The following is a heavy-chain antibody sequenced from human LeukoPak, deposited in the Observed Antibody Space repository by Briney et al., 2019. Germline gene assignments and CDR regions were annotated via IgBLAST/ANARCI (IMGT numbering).Heavy chain of an antibody. CDR2: ISGSGGST. Sequence: PXGSLRLSCEASGFTFSSYAMSWVRQAPGKGLEWVSAISGSGGSTYYADSVKGRFTISRDNSKNTLYLQMNSLRAEDTAVYYCAQKFWSGYDWFDPWGQGTLVTVSS. CDR3: AQKFWSGYDWFDP. V-gene: IGHV3-23*01. J-gene: IGHJ5*02. CDR1: GFTFSSYA. D-gene: IGHD3-3*01.